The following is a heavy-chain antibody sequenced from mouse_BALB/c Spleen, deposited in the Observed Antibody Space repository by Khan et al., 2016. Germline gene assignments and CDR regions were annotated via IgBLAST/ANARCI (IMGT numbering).Heavy chain of an antibody. CDR2: INYSGST. V-gene: IGHV3-2*02. Sequence: EVQLQESGPGLVKPSQSLSLTCTVTGYSITSDYAWNWIRQFPGNKLEWMGYINYSGSTSYNPSLKSRISITRDTSKNQFFLQLNSVTTEDTATYYCARHDYFDYWGQGTTLTVSS. CDR3: ARHDYFDY. CDR1: GYSITSDYA. J-gene: IGHJ2*01.